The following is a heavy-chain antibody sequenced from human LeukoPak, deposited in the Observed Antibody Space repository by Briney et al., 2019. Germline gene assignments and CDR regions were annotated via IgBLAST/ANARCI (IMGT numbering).Heavy chain of an antibody. Sequence: PGGSLRLSCAASGLTFNSYSMNWVRQAPGKGLEWVSYISSSSSTIYYVDSVKGRFTISRDNAKNSLYLQMNSLRAEDTAVYYCARTYYDFWSGYYTYYYMDVWGKGTTVTVSS. CDR1: GLTFNSYS. J-gene: IGHJ6*03. D-gene: IGHD3-3*01. CDR3: ARTYYDFWSGYYTYYYMDV. V-gene: IGHV3-48*04. CDR2: ISSSSSTI.